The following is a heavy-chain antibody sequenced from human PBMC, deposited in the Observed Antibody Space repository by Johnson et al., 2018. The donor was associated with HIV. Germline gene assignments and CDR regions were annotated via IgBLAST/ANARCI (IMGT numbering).Heavy chain of an antibody. Sequence: VQLVESGGGLVQPGGSLRLSCAASGFTFSSYWMHWVRQGPGKGLEWVSCISGDGSGITYADSVKGRFTISRDNSKNTLYLQMNSLRAEDTSWYYCARDLVRASHAFDIWGQGTMVTGSS. V-gene: IGHV3-74*01. CDR1: GFTFSSYW. CDR3: ARDLVRASHAFDI. CDR2: ISGDGSGI. D-gene: IGHD2-8*02. J-gene: IGHJ3*02.